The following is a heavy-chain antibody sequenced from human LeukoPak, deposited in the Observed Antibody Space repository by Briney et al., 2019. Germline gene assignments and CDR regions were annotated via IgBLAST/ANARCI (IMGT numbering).Heavy chain of an antibody. D-gene: IGHD3-10*01. CDR3: VAEEYGTGSYYESAF. J-gene: IGHJ4*02. CDR2: VHYTRSYSGTT. V-gene: IGHV4-39*01. CDR1: SGSIGSDALY. Sequence: SETLSLTCTVSSGSIGSDALYWGWLRQSPGKGLEWIGSVHYTRSYSGTTYYNPSLESRVTVSTDRSKTLCSLKLTSVTAADTAVYYCVAEEYGTGSYYESAFWGKGALVAVSS.